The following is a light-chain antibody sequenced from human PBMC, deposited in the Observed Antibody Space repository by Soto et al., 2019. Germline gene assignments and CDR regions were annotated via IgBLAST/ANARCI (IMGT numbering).Light chain of an antibody. V-gene: IGKV1-33*01. CDR2: NAS. CDR1: QDISNY. J-gene: IGKJ4*01. CDR3: QLYDNLPRALT. Sequence: DIQMTQSPSSLSASVGDRVTITCQASQDISNYLNWYQQKPGKAPKLLIYNASNLETGVPSRFSGSGSGTDFTFTISSLQPEDIATQYCQLYDNLPRALTFGGGTKVEIK.